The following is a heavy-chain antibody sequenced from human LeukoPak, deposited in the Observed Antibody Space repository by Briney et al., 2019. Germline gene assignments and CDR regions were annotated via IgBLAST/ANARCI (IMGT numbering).Heavy chain of an antibody. CDR1: GFSFTDYA. D-gene: IGHD2-2*01. CDR3: ARRSGVVPTANYYGMDV. Sequence: GGSLRLSCAASGFSFTDYAMSWVRQAPGKGLQWVAAITSDGAGPFLADSVRGRFTISKDNSLNTQSLQMNSLRPEDTAVYYCARRSGVVPTANYYGMDVWGQGTTVTVSS. J-gene: IGHJ6*02. V-gene: IGHV3-23*01. CDR2: ITSDGAGP.